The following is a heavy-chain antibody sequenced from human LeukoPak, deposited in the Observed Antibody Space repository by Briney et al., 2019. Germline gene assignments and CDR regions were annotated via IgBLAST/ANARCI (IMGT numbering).Heavy chain of an antibody. CDR1: GGSFSGYY. J-gene: IGHJ4*02. CDR2: INHSGST. Sequence: PSETLSLTCAVYGGSFSGYYWSWIRQPPGKGLEWIGEINHSGSTNYNPSLKSRVTISVDTSKNQFSLKLSSVTAADTAVYYCARVTPSAYCSGGSCYPNFDYWGQGTLVTVSS. D-gene: IGHD2-15*01. CDR3: ARVTPSAYCSGGSCYPNFDY. V-gene: IGHV4-34*01.